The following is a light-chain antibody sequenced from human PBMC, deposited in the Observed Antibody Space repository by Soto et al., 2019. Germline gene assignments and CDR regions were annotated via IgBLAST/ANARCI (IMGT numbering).Light chain of an antibody. Sequence: QLTQSPSSLSASVGDRVTISCRASQGVGSYLAWYQQKPGKAPKLLIYMASNLHSGVPSRFSGSGSGTEFTLTISSLQPDDFATYYCQQSYSSTWTFGQGTKVDIK. CDR3: QQSYSSTWT. CDR2: MAS. CDR1: QGVGSY. V-gene: IGKV1-9*01. J-gene: IGKJ1*01.